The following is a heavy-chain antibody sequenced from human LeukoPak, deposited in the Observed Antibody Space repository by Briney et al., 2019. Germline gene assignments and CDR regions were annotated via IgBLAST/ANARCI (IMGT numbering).Heavy chain of an antibody. V-gene: IGHV5-51*01. CDR2: IYPGDSDT. CDR3: ARQGLEVTATTGAFDI. CDR1: GYSFTSYW. Sequence: GESLQISCKGSGYSFTSYWIGWVRQMPGKGLEWMGIIYPGDSDTRYSPSFQGQVTISADKSISTAYLQWSSLKASDTAMYYCARQGLEVTATTGAFDIWGQGTMVTVSS. J-gene: IGHJ3*02. D-gene: IGHD2-21*02.